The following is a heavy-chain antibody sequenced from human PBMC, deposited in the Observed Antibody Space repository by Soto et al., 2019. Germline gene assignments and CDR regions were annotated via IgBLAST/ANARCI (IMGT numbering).Heavy chain of an antibody. D-gene: IGHD3-3*01. J-gene: IGHJ6*02. V-gene: IGHV3-30*18. Sequence: PGGSLRLSCAASGFTFSSYGMHWVRQAPGKGLEWEAVISYDGSNKYYADSVKRRFTISRDNSKNTLYLQMNSLRAEDTAVYYCAKDLYYDFWSGYPPYYYYGMDVWGQGTTVTVSS. CDR2: ISYDGSNK. CDR3: AKDLYYDFWSGYPPYYYYGMDV. CDR1: GFTFSSYG.